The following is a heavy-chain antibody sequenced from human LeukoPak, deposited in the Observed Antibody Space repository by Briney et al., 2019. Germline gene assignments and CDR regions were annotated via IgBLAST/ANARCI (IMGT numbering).Heavy chain of an antibody. CDR2: INPSGGST. D-gene: IGHD2-2*01. CDR3: ASPVVPAAVTPYYNYYGMDV. Sequence: ASVKVSCEASGYTFTSYYMHWVRQAPGQGLEWMGIINPSGGSTSYAQKFQGRVTMTRDTSTSTVYMELSSLRSEDTAVYYCASPVVPAAVTPYYNYYGMDVWGQGTTVTVSS. J-gene: IGHJ6*02. CDR1: GYTFTSYY. V-gene: IGHV1-46*01.